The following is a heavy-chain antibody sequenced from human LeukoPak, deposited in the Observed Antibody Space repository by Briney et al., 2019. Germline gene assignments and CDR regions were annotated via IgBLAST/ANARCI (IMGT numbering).Heavy chain of an antibody. J-gene: IGHJ4*02. V-gene: IGHV1-2*02. CDR3: ASWQEGSGTYYIDY. CDR1: GYTFTGYY. CDR2: IHPNSGGT. Sequence: ASVKVSCKTSGYTFTGYYMKWVRQAPGQGLEWMGWIHPNSGGTNYAPKFQGRITLTRDTSISTAYMELSSLRSDDTAVYYCASWQEGSGTYYIDYWGQGTLVTVSS. D-gene: IGHD3-10*01.